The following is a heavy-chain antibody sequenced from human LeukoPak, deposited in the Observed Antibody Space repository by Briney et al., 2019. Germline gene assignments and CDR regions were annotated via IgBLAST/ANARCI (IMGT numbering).Heavy chain of an antibody. CDR3: TRSPRDGYHDAFDI. D-gene: IGHD5-24*01. V-gene: IGHV5-51*01. CDR2: VYPGDSEK. Sequence: GEAPKISWQGSGYIFTTHWIAWVRQLPATSLEWMGTVYPGDSEKRYSPSFQGQVTISAAKSISTAYLQWGSLEASDTAMYYCTRSPRDGYHDAFDIWGQGTMVTVSS. CDR1: GYIFTTHW. J-gene: IGHJ3*02.